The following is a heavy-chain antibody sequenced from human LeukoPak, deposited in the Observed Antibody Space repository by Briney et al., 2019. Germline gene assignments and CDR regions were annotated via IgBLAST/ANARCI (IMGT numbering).Heavy chain of an antibody. J-gene: IGHJ4*02. CDR3: ARGDDFSGDH. Sequence: PGGSLRLSCAVSGFTFSMFWMSWVRQAPGRGLEWVANIHPEGNEKYHVESVKGRFTISRDNAKNLLFLQMNGLRVEDTAVYYCARGDDFSGDHWGQGTLVTVSS. V-gene: IGHV3-7*04. CDR1: GFTFSMFW. D-gene: IGHD1-1*01. CDR2: IHPEGNEK.